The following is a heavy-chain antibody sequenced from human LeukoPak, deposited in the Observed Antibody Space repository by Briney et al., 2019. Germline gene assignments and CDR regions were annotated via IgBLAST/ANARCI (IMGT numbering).Heavy chain of an antibody. CDR2: IYYSGST. D-gene: IGHD4-17*01. J-gene: IGHJ4*02. Sequence: SETLSLTCTVSGGSISSGGYYWSWIRQHPGKGLEWIGYIYYSGSTYYNPSLKSRVTISVDTSKSQFSLKLSAVTAADTAVYYCARSNGDGWHLDLWGQGTLVSVFS. CDR3: ARSNGDGWHLDL. V-gene: IGHV4-31*03. CDR1: GGSISSGGYY.